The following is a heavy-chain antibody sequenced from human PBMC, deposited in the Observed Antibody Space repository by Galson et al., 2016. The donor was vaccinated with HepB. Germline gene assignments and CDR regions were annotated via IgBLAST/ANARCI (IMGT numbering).Heavy chain of an antibody. D-gene: IGHD2-2*01. CDR3: VQGSTAPAV. V-gene: IGHV3-23*01. CDR2: ISRSGDST. Sequence: SLRLSCAASGFASRNYGMTWVRQAPGKGLEVVSSISRSGDSTDYADSVKGRFIISRDNTKNTLSLQMNSLRAEDTAVYYCVQGSTAPAVWGKGTTVTVSS. J-gene: IGHJ6*04. CDR1: GFASRNYG.